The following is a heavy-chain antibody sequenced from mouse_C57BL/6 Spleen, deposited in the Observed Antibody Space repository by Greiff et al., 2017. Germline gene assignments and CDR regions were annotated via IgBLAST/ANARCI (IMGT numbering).Heavy chain of an antibody. CDR1: GYTFTDYE. Sequence: QVQLQQSGAELVRPGASVTLSCKASGYTFTDYEMHWVKQTPVHGLEWIGAIDPETGGTAYNQKFKGKAILTADKTSSTAYMELRSLTSEDSAVYYCPSYGYCYFDYWGQGTTLTVSS. CDR2: IDPETGGT. J-gene: IGHJ2*01. D-gene: IGHD2-2*01. CDR3: PSYGYCYFDY. V-gene: IGHV1-15*01.